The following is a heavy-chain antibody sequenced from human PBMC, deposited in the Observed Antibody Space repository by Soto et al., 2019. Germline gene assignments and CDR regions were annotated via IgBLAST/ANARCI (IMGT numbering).Heavy chain of an antibody. J-gene: IGHJ4*02. CDR2: INPNSGGT. CDR3: ARGRGWLQLRDYFDY. CDR1: GYTFTGYY. D-gene: IGHD5-12*01. V-gene: IGHV1-2*04. Sequence: QVQLVQSGAEVKKPGASVKVSCKASGYTFTGYYMHWVRQAPGQGLEWMGWINPNSGGTNYAQKFQGWVTMTRDTSISTAYMELSRLRSDDTAVYYCARGRGWLQLRDYFDYWGQGTLVTVSS.